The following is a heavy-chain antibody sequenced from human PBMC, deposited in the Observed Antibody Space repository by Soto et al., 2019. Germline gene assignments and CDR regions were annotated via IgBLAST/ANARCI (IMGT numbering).Heavy chain of an antibody. CDR3: AKENTTDFGDYVDS. Sequence: PGGSLRLSCAASGFTFSSYAMSWVRQAPGEGLEWVSSISGSGTSTYYADSVKGRFTISRDNSKNTMYLQMNSLRAEDTALYFCAKENTTDFGDYVDSWGQGTLVTVSS. CDR2: ISGSGTST. CDR1: GFTFSSYA. D-gene: IGHD4-17*01. V-gene: IGHV3-23*01. J-gene: IGHJ4*02.